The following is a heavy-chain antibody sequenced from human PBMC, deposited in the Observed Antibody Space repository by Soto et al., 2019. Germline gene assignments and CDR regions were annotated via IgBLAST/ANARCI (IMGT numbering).Heavy chain of an antibody. V-gene: IGHV3-74*01. CDR2: INGDGSST. D-gene: IGHD6-19*01. J-gene: IGHJ5*01. Sequence: EVQLVESGGGLVEPGGSLRLSCAASGFTFSSYWMHWVRQAPGKGLVWVSRINGDGSSTNYADSVKGRFTISRDNAKNMLFLQMNSLRAEDTAVYYCARAGSYSSGALDSWGQGTLVTVSS. CDR1: GFTFSSYW. CDR3: ARAGSYSSGALDS.